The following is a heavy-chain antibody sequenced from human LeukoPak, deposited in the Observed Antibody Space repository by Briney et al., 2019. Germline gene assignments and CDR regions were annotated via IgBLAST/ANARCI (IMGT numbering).Heavy chain of an antibody. CDR1: GFTFSIYV. D-gene: IGHD6-13*01. Sequence: PGGSLRLSCAASGFTFSIYVMSWVRQAPGKGLEWVSVISASGGSTNYADSVKGRFTISRDNSKSTLYLQMNSLRAEDTAVYYCAKGYRSTWYYFDYWGQGTLVTVSS. CDR2: ISASGGST. V-gene: IGHV3-23*01. J-gene: IGHJ4*02. CDR3: AKGYRSTWYYFDY.